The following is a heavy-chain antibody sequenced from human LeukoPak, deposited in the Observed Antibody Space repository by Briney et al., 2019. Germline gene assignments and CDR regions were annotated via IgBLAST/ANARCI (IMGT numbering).Heavy chain of an antibody. CDR1: GASINSGSNY. V-gene: IGHV4-39*07. D-gene: IGHD3-10*01. J-gene: IGHJ3*02. CDR3: ARSDGYGLVGI. CDR2: IYSSGST. Sequence: SETLSLTCRVSGASINSGSNYWGWIRQPPGKTLEWIGSIYSSGSTYYNPSLKSRVIIMIDTPKNRFSLTLSSVTAADTAVYYCARSDGYGLVGIWGQGTMVTVSS.